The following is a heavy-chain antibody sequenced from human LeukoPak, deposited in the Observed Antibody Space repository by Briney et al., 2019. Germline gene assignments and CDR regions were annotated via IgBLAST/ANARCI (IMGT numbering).Heavy chain of an antibody. D-gene: IGHD2-8*01. CDR2: ISWNSGSI. J-gene: IGHJ3*02. CDR3: AKDIEGLYCTNGVCYSSAFDI. Sequence: GGSLRLSCAASGFTFDDYAMHWVRQAPGKGLEWVSGISWNSGSIGYADSVKGRFTISRDNAKNSLYLQMNSLGAEDTALYYCAKDIEGLYCTNGVCYSSAFDIWGQGTTVTVSS. V-gene: IGHV3-9*01. CDR1: GFTFDDYA.